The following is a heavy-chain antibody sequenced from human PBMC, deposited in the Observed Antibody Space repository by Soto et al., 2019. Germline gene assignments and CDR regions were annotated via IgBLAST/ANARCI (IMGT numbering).Heavy chain of an antibody. CDR1: GGTFSSYA. J-gene: IGHJ5*02. V-gene: IGHV1-69*13. CDR3: ARGCTNGVCFFDP. D-gene: IGHD2-8*01. Sequence: SVKVSCKASGGTFSSYAISWVRQAPGQGLEWMGGIIPIFGTANYAQKFQGRVTITADESTSTAYMELSSLKSEDTAVYYCARGCTNGVCFFDPWGQGTLVTVSS. CDR2: IIPIFGTA.